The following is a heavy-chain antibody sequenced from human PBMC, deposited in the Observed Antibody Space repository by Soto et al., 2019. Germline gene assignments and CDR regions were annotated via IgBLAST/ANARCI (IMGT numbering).Heavy chain of an antibody. CDR2: ISGSGGST. J-gene: IGHJ4*02. CDR1: GFTFSSYA. V-gene: IGHV3-23*01. Sequence: PGGSLRLSCAASGFTFSSYAMSWVRQAPGKGLEWVSAISGSGGSTYYADSVKGRFTISRDNSKNTLYLQMNSLRAEDTAVYYCAKGVYSGSYPGPYFDYWGQGTLVTVSS. D-gene: IGHD1-26*01. CDR3: AKGVYSGSYPGPYFDY.